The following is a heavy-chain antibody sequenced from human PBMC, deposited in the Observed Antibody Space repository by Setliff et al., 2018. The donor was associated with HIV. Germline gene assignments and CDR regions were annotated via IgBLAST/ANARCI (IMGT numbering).Heavy chain of an antibody. CDR2: INDDGRGI. J-gene: IGHJ4*02. Sequence: PGGSLRLSCAASGFPFSKYWMHWVRQAPGQGLVWVARINDDGRGISYADSVRGRFTISRDNADNSLYLDMSSLRAEDTAVYYCARVVATSDYWGQGTLVTVSS. CDR1: GFPFSKYW. CDR3: ARVVATSDY. D-gene: IGHD5-12*01. V-gene: IGHV3-74*01.